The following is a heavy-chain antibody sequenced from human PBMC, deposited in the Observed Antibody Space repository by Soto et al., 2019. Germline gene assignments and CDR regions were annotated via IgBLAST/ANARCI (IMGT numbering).Heavy chain of an antibody. CDR1: GFTFSSYW. J-gene: IGHJ3*02. D-gene: IGHD2-8*01. V-gene: IGHV3-7*01. Sequence: EVQLVESGGGLVQPGGSLRLSCAASGFTFSSYWMSWVRQAPGKGLEWVANIKQDGSEKYYVDSVKGRFTISRDNAKNSLYLQMNGLRAEDTAVYYCAREPGYCTNGVCHPIWGQGTMVTVSS. CDR2: IKQDGSEK. CDR3: AREPGYCTNGVCHPI.